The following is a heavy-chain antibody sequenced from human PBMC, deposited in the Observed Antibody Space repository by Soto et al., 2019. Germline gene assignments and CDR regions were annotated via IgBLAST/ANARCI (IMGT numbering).Heavy chain of an antibody. CDR3: ARNWGYCSSTSCYVAYYYYGMDV. D-gene: IGHD2-2*01. CDR2: SIPIFGTA. CDR1: GGTFSSYD. Sequence: QVQLVQSGAEVKKPGSSVKVSCKASGGTFSSYDISWVRQAPGQGLEWMGGSIPIFGTANYAQKFQGRVTITADESTSTAYMELSSLRSEDTAVYYCARNWGYCSSTSCYVAYYYYGMDVWGQGTTVTVSS. J-gene: IGHJ6*02. V-gene: IGHV1-69*01.